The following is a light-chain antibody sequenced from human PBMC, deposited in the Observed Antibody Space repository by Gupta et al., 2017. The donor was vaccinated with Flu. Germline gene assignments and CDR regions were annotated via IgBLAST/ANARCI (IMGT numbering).Light chain of an antibody. CDR3: QQHNGSPRT. V-gene: IGKV1-17*01. CDR1: QGIGNA. Sequence: TQSPSSLSASVGDSVTFTCRASQGIGNALGWYQQKPGKAPKRLIYAASSLQSGVPSRFSGSGSGTEFTLTISSLQPEDFATYYCQQHNGSPRTFGXGTKVEIK. CDR2: AAS. J-gene: IGKJ1*01.